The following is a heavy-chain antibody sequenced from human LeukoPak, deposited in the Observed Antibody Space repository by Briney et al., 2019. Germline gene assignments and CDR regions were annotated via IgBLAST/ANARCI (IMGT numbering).Heavy chain of an antibody. V-gene: IGHV3-30*04. CDR1: GFTFSTYA. J-gene: IGHJ4*02. CDR3: AKDSAKKYDDY. Sequence: GGSLRLSCAASGFTFSTYAMHWVRQAPAKGLEWVAIISFDGSNKYYADSVKGRFTISRDSSKNTLYLQMNGLRAEDTGVYYCAKDSAKKYDDYWGQGTLVTVCS. D-gene: IGHD2/OR15-2a*01. CDR2: ISFDGSNK.